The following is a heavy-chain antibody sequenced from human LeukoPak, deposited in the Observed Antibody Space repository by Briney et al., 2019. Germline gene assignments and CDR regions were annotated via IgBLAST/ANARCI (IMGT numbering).Heavy chain of an antibody. J-gene: IGHJ4*02. Sequence: PGGSLRLSCAASGFTFSSCGIHWVRQAPGKGLEWLALIWSDGSNTKYADSVKGRFTISRDNSRNTLYLQMNSLRAEDTAVYFCAKDRANYNYFDYWGQGTLVTVSS. CDR3: AKDRANYNYFDY. CDR2: IWSDGSNT. V-gene: IGHV3-33*06. D-gene: IGHD1-7*01. CDR1: GFTFSSCG.